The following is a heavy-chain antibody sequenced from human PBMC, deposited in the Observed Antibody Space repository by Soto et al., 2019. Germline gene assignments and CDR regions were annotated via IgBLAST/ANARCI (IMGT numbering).Heavy chain of an antibody. CDR1: GGSISSYY. V-gene: IGHV4-59*01. CDR3: ASYGIVGATGDYGMDV. D-gene: IGHD1-26*01. Sequence: SETLSLTCTVSGGSISSYYWSWIRQPPGKGLEWIGSIYYSGSTNYNPSLKSRVTISVDTSKNQFSLKLSSVTAADTAVYYCASYGIVGATGDYGMDVWGQGTTVTVSS. J-gene: IGHJ6*02. CDR2: IYYSGST.